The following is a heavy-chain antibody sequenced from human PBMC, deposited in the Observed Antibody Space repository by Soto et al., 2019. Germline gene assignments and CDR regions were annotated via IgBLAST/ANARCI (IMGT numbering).Heavy chain of an antibody. Sequence: SETLSLTCSVSGASITTYYWSWIRQPPGKGLEWIGSISYSGSTKYNPSLESRVMISLDTSKNQFSLRLTSVTAADTALYYCARHWDSSGLLDPCGQGALVTVSS. J-gene: IGHJ5*02. CDR2: ISYSGST. D-gene: IGHD3-10*01. V-gene: IGHV4-59*01. CDR1: GASITTYY. CDR3: ARHWDSSGLLDP.